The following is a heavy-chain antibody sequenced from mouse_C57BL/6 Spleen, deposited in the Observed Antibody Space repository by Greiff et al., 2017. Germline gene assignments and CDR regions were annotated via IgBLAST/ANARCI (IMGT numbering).Heavy chain of an antibody. CDR3: ARSNWDYFDY. J-gene: IGHJ2*01. CDR1: GYAFSSSW. Sequence: QVQLQQSGPELVKPGASVKISCKASGYAFSSSWMNWVKQRPGKGLEWIGRIYPGDGDTNYNGKFKGQATLTADKSSSTAYMQLSSLTSEDSAVYFCARSNWDYFDYWGQGTTLTVSS. V-gene: IGHV1-82*01. CDR2: IYPGDGDT. D-gene: IGHD4-1*02.